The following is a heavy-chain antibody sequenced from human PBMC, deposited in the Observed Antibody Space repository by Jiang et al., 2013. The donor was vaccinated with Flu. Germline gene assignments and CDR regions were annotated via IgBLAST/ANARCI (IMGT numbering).Heavy chain of an antibody. D-gene: IGHD3-10*01. CDR3: ARDLGLIGRNLFDY. J-gene: IGHJ4*02. V-gene: IGHV3-48*01. Sequence: VQLLESGGGLVQPGGSLRLSCAASGFTFSSYSMNWVRQAPGKGLEWVSYISSSSSTIYYADSVKGRFTISRDNAKNSLYLQMNSLRAEDTAVYYCARDLGLIGRNLFDYWGQGTLVTVSS. CDR2: ISSSSSTI. CDR1: GFTFSSYS.